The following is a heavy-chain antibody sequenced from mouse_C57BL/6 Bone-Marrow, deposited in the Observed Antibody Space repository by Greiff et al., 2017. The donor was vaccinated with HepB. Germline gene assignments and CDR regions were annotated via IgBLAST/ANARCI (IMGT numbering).Heavy chain of an antibody. CDR2: IYPGDGDT. CDR1: GYAFSSSW. Sequence: QVQLQQSGPELVKPGASVKISCKASGYAFSSSWMNWVKQRPGKGLEWIGRIYPGDGDTNYNGKFKGKATLTADKSSSTAYMQLSSLTSEDSAVYFCADDGSIFMDYWGQGTSVTVSS. J-gene: IGHJ4*01. D-gene: IGHD2-3*01. V-gene: IGHV1-82*01. CDR3: ADDGSIFMDY.